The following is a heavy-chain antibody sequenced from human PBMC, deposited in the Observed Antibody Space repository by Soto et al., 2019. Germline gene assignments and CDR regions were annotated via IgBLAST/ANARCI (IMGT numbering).Heavy chain of an antibody. CDR2: ISSSSSYI. Sequence: PGGSLRLSCAASGFTFSSYSMNWVRQAPGKGLEWVSSISSSSSYIYYADSVKGRFTISRDNAKNSLYLQMNSLRAEDTAVYYCARGIYEEYPRWVRGVYYYYYGMDVWGQGTTVTVSS. J-gene: IGHJ6*02. CDR1: GFTFSSYS. CDR3: ARGIYEEYPRWVRGVYYYYYGMDV. D-gene: IGHD3-10*01. V-gene: IGHV3-21*01.